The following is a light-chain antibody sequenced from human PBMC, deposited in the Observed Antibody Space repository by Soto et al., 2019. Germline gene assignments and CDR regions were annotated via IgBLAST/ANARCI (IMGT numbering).Light chain of an antibody. Sequence: EIVMTQSPATLSLSPGERATLSCRASQSFSSNYLSWYHQKPGQAPRLLIYGASTRATGIPARFSGSGSGTDFTLTISSLQPEDFAIYYCQQDYNLPITFGQGTRLEIK. CDR2: GAS. V-gene: IGKV3D-7*01. CDR3: QQDYNLPIT. CDR1: QSFSSNY. J-gene: IGKJ5*01.